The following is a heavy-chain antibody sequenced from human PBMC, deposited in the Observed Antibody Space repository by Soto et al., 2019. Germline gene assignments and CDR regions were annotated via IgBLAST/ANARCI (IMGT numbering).Heavy chain of an antibody. D-gene: IGHD3-22*01. V-gene: IGHV1-69*01. CDR1: GGTFSSYA. J-gene: IGHJ4*02. CDR2: IIPIFGTA. CDR3: ARGFRNYDSSGYYYY. Sequence: QVQLVQSGAEVKKPGSSVTVSCKASGGTFSSYAISWVRQAPGQGLEWMGGIIPIFGTANYAHQCQGRATITADESTSRAYMELSSLRSEDPAVYYCARGFRNYDSSGYYYYWGQGTLVTVSS.